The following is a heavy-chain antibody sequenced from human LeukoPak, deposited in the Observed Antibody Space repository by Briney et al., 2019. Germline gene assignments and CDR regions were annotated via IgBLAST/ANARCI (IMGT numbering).Heavy chain of an antibody. CDR1: GGTFSSYS. J-gene: IGHJ6*03. CDR3: ARVDGYHYYLDV. Sequence: SVKVSCKASGGTFSSYSITWVRQAPGQGLEWMGGIMPLFNTANYAQQFQGRVTITTDESTSTAYMELSSLRFEDTAMNYCARVDGYHYYLDVWGKGTTVTVSS. V-gene: IGHV1-69*05. CDR2: IMPLFNTA.